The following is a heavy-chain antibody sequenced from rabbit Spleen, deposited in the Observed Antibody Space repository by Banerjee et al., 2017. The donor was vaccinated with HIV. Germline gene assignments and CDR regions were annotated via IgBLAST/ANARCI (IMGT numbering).Heavy chain of an antibody. CDR2: IDPLFGST. D-gene: IGHD1-1*01. CDR3: VRDKASTSGDYGPYYFDL. CDR1: GFIFSDNYW. Sequence: QEQLEESGGDLVKPEGSLTLTCTASGFIFSDNYWICWVRQAPGKGLEWIGYIDPLFGSTYHASWVNGRFSISRENTQNTVSLQLNSLTAADTATYFCVRDKASTSGDYGPYYFDLWGQGTLVTVS. J-gene: IGHJ4*01. V-gene: IGHV1S45*01.